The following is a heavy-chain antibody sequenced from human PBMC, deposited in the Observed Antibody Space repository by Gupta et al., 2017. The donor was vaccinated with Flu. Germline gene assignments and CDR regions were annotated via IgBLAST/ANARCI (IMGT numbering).Heavy chain of an antibody. CDR2: IYYSGST. J-gene: IGHJ3*02. V-gene: IGHV4-31*03. Sequence: QVQLQESGPGLVKPSQTLSLTCTVSGGSISSGGYYWSWIRQHPGKGLEWIGYIYYSGSTYYNPSLKSRVTISVDTSKNQFSLKLSSVTAADTAVYYCARAPSITMIVVAGPDAFDIWGQGTMVTVSS. CDR3: ARAPSITMIVVAGPDAFDI. D-gene: IGHD3-22*01. CDR1: GGSISSGGYY.